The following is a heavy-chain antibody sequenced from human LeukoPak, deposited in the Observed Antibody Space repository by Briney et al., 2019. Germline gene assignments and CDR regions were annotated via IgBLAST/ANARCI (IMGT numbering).Heavy chain of an antibody. CDR3: ARSPRYHDNTGYYYFDH. J-gene: IGHJ4*02. Sequence: GESLNISCTGSGYSFIYYLIGWVRQIPEKRLGYVGIIHPANTNTRYSPSFQGQVTISVDKSINTAYPQWSTLKASDTAMYYCARSPRYHDNTGYYYFDHWGQGTLVTVSS. CDR2: IHPANTNT. CDR1: GYSFIYYL. V-gene: IGHV5-51*01. D-gene: IGHD3-22*01.